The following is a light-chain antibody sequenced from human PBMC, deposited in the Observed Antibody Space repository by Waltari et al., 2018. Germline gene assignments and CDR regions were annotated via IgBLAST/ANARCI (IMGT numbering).Light chain of an antibody. J-gene: IGLJ2*01. CDR2: GNS. CDR3: QAFDSSMSGSV. Sequence: QSVLTQPPSVSGAPGQRVIISCTGTRSTIGAGFDVHWYQQVPGAAPRLLIYGNSNRPAGVPDRFAGSKSGSSASLAITGLLPEDEADYDGQAFDSSMSGSVFGGGTKLTVL. V-gene: IGLV1-40*01. CDR1: RSTIGAGFD.